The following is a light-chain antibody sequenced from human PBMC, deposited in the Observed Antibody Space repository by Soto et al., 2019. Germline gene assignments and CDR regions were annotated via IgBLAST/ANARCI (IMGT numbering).Light chain of an antibody. V-gene: IGLV2-11*01. CDR3: CSFAGTYTYV. J-gene: IGLJ1*01. Sequence: QSVLTQPRSVSGSPGQSVTISCTGTSSDVGGYNYVSWYQQHPGKAPKLMIFDVSKWPSGVPDHFSGSKSGNMASLTISGLQAEDEADYYCCSFAGTYTYVFGTGTKVTVL. CDR1: SSDVGGYNY. CDR2: DVS.